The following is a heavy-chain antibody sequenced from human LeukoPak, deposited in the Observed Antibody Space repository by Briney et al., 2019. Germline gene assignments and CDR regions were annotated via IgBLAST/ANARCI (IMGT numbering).Heavy chain of an antibody. CDR2: IYHSGST. CDR3: ARGRNYDY. V-gene: IGHV4-4*02. D-gene: IGHD1-7*01. J-gene: IGHJ4*02. CDR1: GFTFSSYAM. Sequence: PGGSLRLSCAASGFTFSSYAMSWVRQPPGKGLEWIGEIYHSGSTNYNPSLKSRVTISVDKSKNQFSLKLSSVTAADTAVYYCARGRNYDYWGQGTLVTVSS.